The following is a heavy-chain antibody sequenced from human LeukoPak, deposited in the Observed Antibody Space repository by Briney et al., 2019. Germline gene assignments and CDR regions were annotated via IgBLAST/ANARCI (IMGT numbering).Heavy chain of an antibody. Sequence: PGGSLRLSCAASGFTFGDYYMSWIRQAPGKGLEWISYITFSSKTIYYADSVKGRSTITRDNAKMSLYLQMDSLRADDTAVYYCARSQKETHLGAYGGFRDAFDVWGQGTMVIVSS. J-gene: IGHJ3*01. CDR3: ARSQKETHLGAYGGFRDAFDV. CDR2: ITFSSKTI. D-gene: IGHD4-23*01. CDR1: GFTFGDYY. V-gene: IGHV3-11*04.